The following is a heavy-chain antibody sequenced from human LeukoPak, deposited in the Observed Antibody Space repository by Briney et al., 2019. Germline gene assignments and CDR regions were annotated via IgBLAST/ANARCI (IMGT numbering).Heavy chain of an antibody. CDR2: INPNSGGT. V-gene: IGHV1-2*07. CDR3: ARGMGYSYGHPQGAFDI. J-gene: IGHJ3*02. D-gene: IGHD5-18*01. CDR1: GYTFTGYY. Sequence: GASVKVSCKASGYTFTGYYMHWVRQAPGQGLEWMGWINPNSGGTNYAHSLQGRVTVTADTSTSTAYMELRSLRSEDTAVYYCARGMGYSYGHPQGAFDIWGQGTMVTVSS.